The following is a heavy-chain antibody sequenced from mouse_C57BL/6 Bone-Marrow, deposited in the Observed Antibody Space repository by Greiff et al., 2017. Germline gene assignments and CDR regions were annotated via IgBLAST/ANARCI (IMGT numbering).Heavy chain of an antibody. CDR1: GFTFSDYG. CDR3: ARDHYYGSSYGFAY. V-gene: IGHV5-17*01. CDR2: ISSGSSTI. J-gene: IGHJ3*01. Sequence: EVQRVESGGGLVKPGGSLKLSCAASGFTFSDYGMHWVRQAPEKGLEWVAYISSGSSTIYYADTVKGRFTISRDNAKNTLFLQMTSLRSEDTAMYYCARDHYYGSSYGFAYWGQGTLVTVSA. D-gene: IGHD1-1*01.